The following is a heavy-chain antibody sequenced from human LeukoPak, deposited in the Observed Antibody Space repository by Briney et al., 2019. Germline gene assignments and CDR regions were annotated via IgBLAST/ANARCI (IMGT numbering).Heavy chain of an antibody. Sequence: PGGSLRLSCAASGFTFSSYGMHWVRQAPGKGLEWVAAMSYDGSNKDYADSVKGRFTISRDNSKNTLYLQMNSLRAEDTAVYYCARYERGEAILDYWGQGTLVTVSS. CDR3: ARYERGEAILDY. CDR1: GFTFSSYG. V-gene: IGHV3-30*03. CDR2: MSYDGSNK. D-gene: IGHD3-16*01. J-gene: IGHJ4*02.